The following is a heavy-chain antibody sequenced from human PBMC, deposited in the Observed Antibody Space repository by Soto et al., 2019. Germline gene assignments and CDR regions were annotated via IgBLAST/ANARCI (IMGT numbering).Heavy chain of an antibody. CDR2: ISSSSSYT. CDR1: GFTFSDYY. V-gene: IGHV3-11*06. D-gene: IGHD3-22*01. J-gene: IGHJ3*02. CDR3: ARSHYYDSSGYFGVEAAFDI. Sequence: QVQLVESGGGLVKPGGSLRLSCAASGFTFSDYYMSWIRQAPGKGLEWVSYISSSSSYTNYADSVKGRFTISRDNAKNSLYLQMNSLRAEDTAVYYCARSHYYDSSGYFGVEAAFDIWGQGTMVTVSS.